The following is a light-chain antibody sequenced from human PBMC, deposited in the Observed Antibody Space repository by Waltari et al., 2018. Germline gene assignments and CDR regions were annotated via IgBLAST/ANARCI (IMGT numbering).Light chain of an antibody. J-gene: IGLJ3*02. CDR1: SSDVGGYNY. V-gene: IGLV2-14*03. CDR2: DVS. CDR3: NSWTTSSTLL. Sequence: QSALTQPASVSGSPGQSITISCTGTSSDVGGYNYVSWYQHHPGQAPNLIISDVSKRPSGVSDRFSGSKSGNTASLTISGLQTEDEADYYCNSWTTSSTLLFGGGTKVTVL.